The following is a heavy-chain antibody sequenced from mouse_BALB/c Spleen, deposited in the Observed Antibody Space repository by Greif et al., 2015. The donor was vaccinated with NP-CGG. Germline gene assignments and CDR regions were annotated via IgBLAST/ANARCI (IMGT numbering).Heavy chain of an antibody. CDR2: IHPGSGGT. V-gene: IGHV1-15*01. J-gene: IGHJ4*01. D-gene: IGHD1-1*01. Sequence: QVPVKQSGAELVRPGASVKLYCKALGYTFTDYEMHWVKQTPVHGMEWIGAIHPGSGGTAYTKQFKGKATLTADNSSSTAYIELSILTSDDSAVYYCTRYYFYAVDYWGQGTSVTVST. CDR1: GYTFTDYE. CDR3: TRYYFYAVDY.